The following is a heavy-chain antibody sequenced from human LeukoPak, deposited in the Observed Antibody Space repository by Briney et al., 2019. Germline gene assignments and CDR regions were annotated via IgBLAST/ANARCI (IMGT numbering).Heavy chain of an antibody. V-gene: IGHV4-59*01. J-gene: IGHJ4*02. Sequence: SETLSLTCTVSGGSIRSYYWGWIRQPPGEGLEWIGYIYYSGSANYNPSLKSRVTISVDTSKNQFSLKLSSVTAADTAVYYCARVKAIAAAGNYFDYWGQGTLVTVSS. CDR1: GGSIRSYY. D-gene: IGHD6-13*01. CDR3: ARVKAIAAAGNYFDY. CDR2: IYYSGSA.